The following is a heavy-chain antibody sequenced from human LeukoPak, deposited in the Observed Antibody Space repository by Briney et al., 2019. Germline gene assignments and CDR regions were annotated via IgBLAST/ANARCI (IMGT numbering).Heavy chain of an antibody. Sequence: ASVTVSCKASGYTFTGHYMHWVRQAPGQGLEWMGWINPDGGGARLVPKFQGRVTMTRDTSITTAYMELSSLRSDDTAVYYCARDTSGHNSFDNWGQGTLVTVSS. CDR3: ARDTSGHNSFDN. D-gene: IGHD1-20*01. J-gene: IGHJ4*02. CDR1: GYTFTGHY. V-gene: IGHV1-2*02. CDR2: INPDGGGA.